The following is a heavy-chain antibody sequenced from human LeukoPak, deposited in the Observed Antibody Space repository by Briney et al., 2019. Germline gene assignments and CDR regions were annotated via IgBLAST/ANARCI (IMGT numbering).Heavy chain of an antibody. V-gene: IGHV1-69*13. Sequence: VASAKVSCKASGGTFSSYAISWVRQAPGQGLEWMGGIIPIFGTANYAQKFQGRVTITADESTSTAYMELSSLRSEDTAVYYCARVRDGYNSVYFDYWGQGTLVTVSS. D-gene: IGHD5-24*01. J-gene: IGHJ4*02. CDR1: GGTFSSYA. CDR2: IIPIFGTA. CDR3: ARVRDGYNSVYFDY.